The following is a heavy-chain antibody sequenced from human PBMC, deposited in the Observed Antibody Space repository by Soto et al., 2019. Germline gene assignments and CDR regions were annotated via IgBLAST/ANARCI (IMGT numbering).Heavy chain of an antibody. CDR2: ISSSSSYT. D-gene: IGHD4-17*01. V-gene: IGHV3-11*06. Sequence: QVQLVESGGGLVKPGGSLRLSCAASGFTFSDYYMSWIRQAPGKGLEWVSYISSSSSYTNYADSVKGRFTISRDNAKNSLYLQMNSLRAEDTAVYYCARSYAYGDYRYWGQGTLVTVSS. J-gene: IGHJ4*02. CDR3: ARSYAYGDYRY. CDR1: GFTFSDYY.